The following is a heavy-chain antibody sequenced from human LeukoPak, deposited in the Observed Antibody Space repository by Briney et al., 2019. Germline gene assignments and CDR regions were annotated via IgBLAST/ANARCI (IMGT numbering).Heavy chain of an antibody. CDR3: AKVRYSYDMYYFDY. V-gene: IGHV3-23*01. Sequence: PGGSLRLSCAASGFTFSSYAMSWVRQAPGKGLEWVSAISGSGGSTYYADSVKGRFTISRDNSKNTLYLQMNNLRAEDTAVYYCAKVRYSYDMYYFDYWGQGTLVTVSS. J-gene: IGHJ4*02. CDR1: GFTFSSYA. D-gene: IGHD5-18*01. CDR2: ISGSGGST.